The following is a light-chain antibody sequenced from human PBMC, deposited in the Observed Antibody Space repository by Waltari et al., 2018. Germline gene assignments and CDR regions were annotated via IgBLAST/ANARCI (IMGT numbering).Light chain of an antibody. Sequence: QSVLPQPPSVSEAPRQRVTISFPGSSPTIGSNAVNWYQQLPGKAPKLLIYYDDLLPSGVSVRFSGSKSGTSASLAISGLQSEDEAHYYCATWDDSLSGVVFGGGTKLTVL. J-gene: IGLJ3*02. CDR1: SPTIGSNA. V-gene: IGLV1-36*01. CDR3: ATWDDSLSGVV. CDR2: YDD.